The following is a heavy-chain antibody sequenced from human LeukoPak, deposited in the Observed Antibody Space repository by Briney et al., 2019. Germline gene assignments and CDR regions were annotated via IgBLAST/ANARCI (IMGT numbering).Heavy chain of an antibody. CDR1: GFTFSSYS. V-gene: IGHV3-48*01. Sequence: HAGGSLRLSCAASGFTFSSYSMNWVRQAPGKGLEWISYIGISSGNTKYADSVKGRFTISGDRAKNSVYLQMNSLRVGDTAVYYCARDTKYAFDNWGQGTLVTVSS. D-gene: IGHD2-2*01. CDR2: IGISSGNT. J-gene: IGHJ4*02. CDR3: ARDTKYAFDN.